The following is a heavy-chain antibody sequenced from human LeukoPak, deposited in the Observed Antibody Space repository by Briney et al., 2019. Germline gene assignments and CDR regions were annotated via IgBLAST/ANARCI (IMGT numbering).Heavy chain of an antibody. Sequence: ASVKVSCKASGGTSSSYAISWVRQAPGQGLEWMGGIIPIFGTANYAQKFQGRVTITADESTSTVYMELRSLRSDDTAVYYCARVTALYYYMDVWGKGTTVTVSS. CDR3: ARVTALYYYMDV. CDR2: IIPIFGTA. CDR1: GGTSSSYA. V-gene: IGHV1-69*13. J-gene: IGHJ6*03.